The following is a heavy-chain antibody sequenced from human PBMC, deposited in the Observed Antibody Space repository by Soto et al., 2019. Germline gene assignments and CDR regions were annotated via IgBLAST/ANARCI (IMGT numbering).Heavy chain of an antibody. Sequence: QVQLQESGPGLVEPSETLSLTCSVSGGSISDYYWSWIRQPPGKGLEWIGYIYYSGSTNYNPSLKSRVTISVDTSKNQFSLKLSSVTAADTAVYYCARGGIAARRPFDYWGQGTLVTVSS. CDR2: IYYSGST. V-gene: IGHV4-59*01. CDR1: GGSISDYY. CDR3: ARGGIAARRPFDY. D-gene: IGHD6-25*01. J-gene: IGHJ4*02.